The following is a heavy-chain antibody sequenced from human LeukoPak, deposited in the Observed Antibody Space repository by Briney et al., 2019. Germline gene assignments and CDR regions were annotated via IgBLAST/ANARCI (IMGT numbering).Heavy chain of an antibody. J-gene: IGHJ4*02. Sequence: VASVKVSCKASGYTFTGYYMHWVRQAPGQGLEWMGIINPTGDNTTYPQKFQGRVTMSRDMSTSTVYMELSSLRSEDTAVYYCARDNDSRDPPHLDYWGQGTLVTVSS. CDR3: ARDNDSRDPPHLDY. CDR1: GYTFTGYY. V-gene: IGHV1-46*01. CDR2: INPTGDNT. D-gene: IGHD3-16*01.